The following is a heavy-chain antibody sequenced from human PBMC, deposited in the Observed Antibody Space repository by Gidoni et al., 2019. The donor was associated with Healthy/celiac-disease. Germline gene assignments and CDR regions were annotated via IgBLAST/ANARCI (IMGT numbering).Heavy chain of an antibody. Sequence: EVQLVESGGGLVQPGGSLRLSCSASGFTFSSYAMHWVRQAPGKGLEYVSAISSNGGSTYYADSVKGRFTISRDNSKNTLYLQMSSLRAEDTAVYYCVKERLRGYSYGEPDYWGQGTLVTVSS. D-gene: IGHD5-18*01. CDR3: VKERLRGYSYGEPDY. V-gene: IGHV3-64D*06. CDR1: GFTFSSYA. CDR2: ISSNGGST. J-gene: IGHJ4*02.